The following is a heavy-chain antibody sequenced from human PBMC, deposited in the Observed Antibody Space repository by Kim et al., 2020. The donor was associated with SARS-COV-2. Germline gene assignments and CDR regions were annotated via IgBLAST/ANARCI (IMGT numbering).Heavy chain of an antibody. V-gene: IGHV5-10-1*01. Sequence: GESLKISCKGSGYSFTSYWISWVRQMPGKGLEWMGRIDPSDSYTNYSPSFQGHVTISADKSISTAYLQWSSLKASDTAMYYCARPLTIFGVVDPEGGVDYWGQGTLVTVSS. D-gene: IGHD3-3*01. J-gene: IGHJ4*02. CDR1: GYSFTSYW. CDR3: ARPLTIFGVVDPEGGVDY. CDR2: IDPSDSYT.